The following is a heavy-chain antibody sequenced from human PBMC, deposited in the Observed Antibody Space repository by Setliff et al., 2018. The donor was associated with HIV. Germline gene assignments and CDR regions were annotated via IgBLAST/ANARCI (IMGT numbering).Heavy chain of an antibody. D-gene: IGHD2-15*01. V-gene: IGHV4-4*08. CDR1: GDSISSYY. CDR2: IYTSGIT. CDR3: ARHPFYCSGGSCYSYYYYYMDV. Sequence: TLSLTCTVSGDSISSYYWSWIRQPPGKGLEWIGYIYTSGITDYNPSLKSRVTISVDTSKNQFSLKLSSVTAADTAVYYCARHPFYCSGGSCYSYYYYYMDVWGKGTTVTVSS. J-gene: IGHJ6*03.